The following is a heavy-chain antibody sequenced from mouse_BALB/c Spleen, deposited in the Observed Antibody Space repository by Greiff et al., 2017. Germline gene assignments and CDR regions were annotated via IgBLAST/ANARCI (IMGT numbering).Heavy chain of an antibody. Sequence: VKLVESGAGLVAPSQSLSLTCTVSGFSLTSYGVNWVRQPPGKGLEWLGVIWAGGSTNYNSALMSRLSISKDNSKGQVFLKMNSLQTDDTAMYYCASDWDAYAMDYWGQGTPVTVSA. J-gene: IGHJ4*01. CDR1: GFSLTSYG. CDR3: ASDWDAYAMDY. V-gene: IGHV2-9*02. D-gene: IGHD4-1*01. CDR2: IWAGGST.